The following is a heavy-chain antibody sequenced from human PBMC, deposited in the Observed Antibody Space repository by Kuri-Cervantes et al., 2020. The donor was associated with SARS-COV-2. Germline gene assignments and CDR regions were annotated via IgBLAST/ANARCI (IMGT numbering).Heavy chain of an antibody. V-gene: IGHV3-7*01. J-gene: IGHJ6*03. Sequence: GESLKISCAASGFTFSSYWMSWVRQAPGKGLEWVANIKQDGSEKYYVDSVKGRFTISRDNAKSSLYLQMNSLRAEDTAVYYCARDPAAGLYYYYMDVWGKGTTVTVSS. D-gene: IGHD6-13*01. CDR3: ARDPAAGLYYYYMDV. CDR1: GFTFSSYW. CDR2: IKQDGSEK.